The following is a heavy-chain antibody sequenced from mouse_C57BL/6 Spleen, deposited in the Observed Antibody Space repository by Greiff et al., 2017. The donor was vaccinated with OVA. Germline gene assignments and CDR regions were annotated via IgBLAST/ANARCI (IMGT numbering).Heavy chain of an antibody. J-gene: IGHJ2*01. Sequence: VKVVESGAELARPGASVKLSCKASGYTFTSYGISWVKQRTGQGLEWIGEIYPRSGNTYYNEKFKGKATLTADKSSSTAYMELRSLTSEDSAVYFCARRDSFDYWGQGTTLTVSS. CDR3: ARRDSFDY. CDR2: IYPRSGNT. V-gene: IGHV1-81*01. CDR1: GYTFTSYG.